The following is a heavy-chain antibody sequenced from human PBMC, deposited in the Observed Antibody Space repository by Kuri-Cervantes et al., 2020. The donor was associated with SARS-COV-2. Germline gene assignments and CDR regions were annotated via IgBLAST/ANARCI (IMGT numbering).Heavy chain of an antibody. Sequence: ASVKVSCEASGYTFTSYYMHWVRQAPGQGLEWMGIINPSGGSTSYAQKFQGRVTITADKSTSTAYMELSSLRSEDTAVYYCAREGRNIDYYYGMDVWGQGTTVTVSS. D-gene: IGHD1-14*01. V-gene: IGHV1-46*01. CDR2: INPSGGST. J-gene: IGHJ6*02. CDR3: AREGRNIDYYYGMDV. CDR1: GYTFTSYY.